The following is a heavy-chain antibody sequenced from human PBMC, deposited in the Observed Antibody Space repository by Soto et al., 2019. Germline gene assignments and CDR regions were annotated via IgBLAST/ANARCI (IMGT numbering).Heavy chain of an antibody. J-gene: IGHJ3*02. CDR2: ISAYNGNT. Sequence: ASVKVSCKASGYTFTSYGISWVRQAPGQGLEWMGWISAYNGNTNYAQKLQGRVTMTTDTSTSTAYMELRSLRSDDTAVYYCARERVAALPIPRSAFDIWGQGTMVTVSS. CDR3: ARERVAALPIPRSAFDI. D-gene: IGHD6-6*01. V-gene: IGHV1-18*01. CDR1: GYTFTSYG.